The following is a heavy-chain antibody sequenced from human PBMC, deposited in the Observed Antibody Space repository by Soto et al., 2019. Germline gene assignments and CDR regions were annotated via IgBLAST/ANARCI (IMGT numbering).Heavy chain of an antibody. V-gene: IGHV3-21*01. CDR2: ISSSSSYI. CDR3: ARDGNSLMIRGAPYYYYYGMDV. CDR1: GFTFSSYS. D-gene: IGHD3-10*01. J-gene: IGHJ6*02. Sequence: GGSLRLSCAASGFTFSSYSINWVCQAPGKGLEWVSSISSSSSYIYYADSVKGRFTISRDNAKNSLYLQMNSLRAEDTAVYYCARDGNSLMIRGAPYYYYYGMDVWGQGTTVTVSS.